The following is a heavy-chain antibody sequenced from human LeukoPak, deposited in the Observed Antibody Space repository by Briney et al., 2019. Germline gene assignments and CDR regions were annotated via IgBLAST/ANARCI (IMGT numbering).Heavy chain of an antibody. CDR3: AKGAHPLLGYYYDSSGYYYPDY. CDR1: GFTFSTYW. J-gene: IGHJ4*02. V-gene: IGHV3-30*18. Sequence: PGGSLRLSCVASGFTFSTYWMGWVRQAPGKGLEWVAVISYDGSNKYYADSVKGRFTISRDNSKNTLYLQMNSLRAEDTAVYYCAKGAHPLLGYYYDSSGYYYPDYWGQGTLVTVSS. D-gene: IGHD3-22*01. CDR2: ISYDGSNK.